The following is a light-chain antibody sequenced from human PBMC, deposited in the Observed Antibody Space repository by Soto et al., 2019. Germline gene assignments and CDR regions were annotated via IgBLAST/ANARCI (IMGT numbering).Light chain of an antibody. CDR2: KAS. Sequence: DIQMTQSPSTLSASVGDRVTITCRASQRVSRWLAWYQQKPGKAPNLLIYKASSLESGVPSRFSGSGSGTEFTLTVSSLQPDDFATYYCQQYDSYPLTFGGGTKVDIK. J-gene: IGKJ4*01. CDR1: QRVSRW. V-gene: IGKV1-5*03. CDR3: QQYDSYPLT.